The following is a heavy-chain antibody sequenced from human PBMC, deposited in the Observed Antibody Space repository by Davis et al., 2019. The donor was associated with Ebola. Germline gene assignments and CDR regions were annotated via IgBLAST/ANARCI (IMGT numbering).Heavy chain of an antibody. CDR2: IDSDDSST. D-gene: IGHD2-2*01. CDR3: ARVRCSSTSCTEIDY. Sequence: PGGSLRLSCAASGFTFSSYGMHWVRQAPGKGLVWVSRIDSDDSSTSYADSVKGRFTISRDNAKNTLYLQMDSLRAEDTAVYYCARVRCSSTSCTEIDYWGQGTLVTVSS. CDR1: GFTFSSYG. J-gene: IGHJ4*02. V-gene: IGHV3-74*01.